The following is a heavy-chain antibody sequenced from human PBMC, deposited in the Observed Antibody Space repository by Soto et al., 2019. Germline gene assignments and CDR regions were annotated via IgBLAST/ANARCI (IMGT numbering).Heavy chain of an antibody. D-gene: IGHD6-13*01. J-gene: IGHJ4*02. V-gene: IGHV4-59*12. Sequence: SETLSLTCTVSGASISSYYWSWIRQPPGKGLDWIGSIYYSGSTYYNPSLKSRVTISVDTSKNQFSLKLTSVTAADTAVYYCARLTSSSWPPGPVFDYWGQGTLVTVSS. CDR2: IYYSGST. CDR1: GASISSYY. CDR3: ARLTSSSWPPGPVFDY.